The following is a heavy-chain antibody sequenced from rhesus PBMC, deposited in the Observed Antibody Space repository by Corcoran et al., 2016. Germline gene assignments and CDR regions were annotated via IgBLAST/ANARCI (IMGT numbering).Heavy chain of an antibody. CDR1: GGSLSDSYR. D-gene: IGHD2-39*02. Sequence: QVQLQESGPGVVKPSETLSLTCAVSGGSLSDSYRWTWIRQPPGKGLEWIGYIYGTTMTPNYNPSLKSRVTISNDTSKNQFSLKLSSVTAADTAVYYCARLGQVDDYWGQGVLVTV. V-gene: IGHV4S10*01. CDR3: ARLGQVDDY. CDR2: IYGTTMTP. J-gene: IGHJ4*01.